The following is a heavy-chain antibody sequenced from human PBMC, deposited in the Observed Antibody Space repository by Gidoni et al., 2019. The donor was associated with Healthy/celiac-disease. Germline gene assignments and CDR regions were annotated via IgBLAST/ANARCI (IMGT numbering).Heavy chain of an antibody. CDR2: IYYSGST. D-gene: IGHD3-3*01. J-gene: IGHJ3*02. Sequence: QVQLQESGPGLVKPSETLSLTCPVSGGSISSYYWSWIRQPPGKRLEWIGYIYYSGSTNYNPSLKSRVTISVDTSKNQFSLKLSSVTAADTAVYYCARVRLLRFLEWDDAFDIWGQGTMVTVSS. CDR3: ARVRLLRFLEWDDAFDI. V-gene: IGHV4-59*01. CDR1: GGSISSYY.